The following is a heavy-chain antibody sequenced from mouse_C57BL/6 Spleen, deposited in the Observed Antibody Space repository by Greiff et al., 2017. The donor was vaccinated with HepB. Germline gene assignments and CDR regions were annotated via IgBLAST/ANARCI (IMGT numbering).Heavy chain of an antibody. CDR3: ARYYYGSSP. CDR2: INPGSGGT. CDR1: GYAFTYYL. D-gene: IGHD1-1*01. V-gene: IGHV1-54*01. J-gene: IGHJ3*01. Sequence: VQLQQSGAELVRPGTSVKVSCKASGYAFTYYLIEWVKQRPGQGLEWIGVINPGSGGTNYNEKFKGKATLTADKSSSTAYMQLSSLTSEDSAVYFCARYYYGSSPWGQGTLVTVSA.